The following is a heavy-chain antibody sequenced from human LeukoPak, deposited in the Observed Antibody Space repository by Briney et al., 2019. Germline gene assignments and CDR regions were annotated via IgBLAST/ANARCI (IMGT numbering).Heavy chain of an antibody. J-gene: IGHJ4*02. CDR1: GVSISSGDYY. V-gene: IGHV4-30-4*01. Sequence: PSETLSLTCTVSGVSISSGDYYWSWIRQPPGKGLEWIGYIYYSGSTYYNPSLKSRVTISVDTSKNQFSLKLSSVTAADTAVYYCAREVSRWPYYFDYWGQGTLVTVSS. CDR2: IYYSGST. D-gene: IGHD4-23*01. CDR3: AREVSRWPYYFDY.